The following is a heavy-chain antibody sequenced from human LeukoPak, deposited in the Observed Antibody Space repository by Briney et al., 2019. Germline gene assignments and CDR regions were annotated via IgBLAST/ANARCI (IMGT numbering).Heavy chain of an antibody. CDR3: ARNYDSSGNYFDS. D-gene: IGHD3-22*01. J-gene: IGHJ4*02. CDR2: ISDDGSNK. Sequence: GGSLRLSCAASGFTLSIYAMHWVRQPPGKGLEWVAVISDDGSNKFYTDSVKGRFTVFRDNSKNTLYLQMNSLRAEDTAVYYCARNYDSSGNYFDSWGQGTLVTVSS. CDR1: GFTLSIYA. V-gene: IGHV3-30-3*01.